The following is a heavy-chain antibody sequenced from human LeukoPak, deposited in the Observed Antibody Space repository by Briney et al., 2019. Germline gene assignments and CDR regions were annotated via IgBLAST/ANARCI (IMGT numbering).Heavy chain of an antibody. CDR1: GGPISSSSYY. J-gene: IGHJ4*02. V-gene: IGHV4-39*01. D-gene: IGHD4-17*01. Sequence: SETLSLTCTVSGGPISSSSYYWAWIRQPPGKGLDCIGTVYYSGSTYYNPSLKSRVTISVDTSKNQFSLKLTSVTATDTSVYYCARFDYGDYYFDYWGQGTLVTVSS. CDR3: ARFDYGDYYFDY. CDR2: VYYSGST.